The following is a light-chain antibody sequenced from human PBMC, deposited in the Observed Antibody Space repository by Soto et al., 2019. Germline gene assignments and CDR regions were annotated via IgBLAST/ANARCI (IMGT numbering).Light chain of an antibody. Sequence: QSALTQPPSVSGAPGQRVTISCTGSSSNTGAGYDVHWYQQLPGTAPKLLIYGNSNRPSGVPDRFSGSKSGTSASLAITGLQAEDEADYYCQSYDSSLSKVFGTGTKVTVL. V-gene: IGLV1-40*01. J-gene: IGLJ1*01. CDR1: SSNTGAGYD. CDR2: GNS. CDR3: QSYDSSLSKV.